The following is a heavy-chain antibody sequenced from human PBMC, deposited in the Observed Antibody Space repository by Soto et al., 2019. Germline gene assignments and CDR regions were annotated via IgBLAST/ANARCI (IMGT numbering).Heavy chain of an antibody. J-gene: IGHJ4*02. D-gene: IGHD1-1*01. CDR2: IYYTGGT. CDR3: ARVPRATPYTYFDY. Sequence: QVQLQESGPGLVKPSETLSLTCTVSGGSISSYYWSWIRQPPGKGLEWIGYIYYTGGTNYNPSLKSRVTISVDTSKNQFSLKLSSVTAADTAVYYCARVPRATPYTYFDYWGQGTLVTVSS. CDR1: GGSISSYY. V-gene: IGHV4-59*08.